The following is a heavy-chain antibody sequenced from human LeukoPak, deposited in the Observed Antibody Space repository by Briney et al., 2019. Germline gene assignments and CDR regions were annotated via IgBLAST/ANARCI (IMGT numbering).Heavy chain of an antibody. D-gene: IGHD1-26*01. J-gene: IGHJ6*03. CDR1: GGSFSGYY. CDR2: INHSGST. CDR3: ARGVSGSYYYYYYMDV. Sequence: PSETLSLTCAVYGGSFSGYYWSWIRQPPGKGLEWIGEINHSGSTNYNPSLKSRVTISVDTSKNQFSLKLSSVTAADTAVYYCARGVSGSYYYYYYMDVWGRGTTVTVSS. V-gene: IGHV4-34*01.